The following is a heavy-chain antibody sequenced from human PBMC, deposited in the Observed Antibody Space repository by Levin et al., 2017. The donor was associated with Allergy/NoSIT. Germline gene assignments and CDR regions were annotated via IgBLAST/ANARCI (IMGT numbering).Heavy chain of an antibody. CDR3: TTDPEYSGSYLDYYYYGMDG. V-gene: IGHV3-15*01. CDR1: GFTFSNAW. Sequence: GESLKISCAASGFTFSNAWMSWVRQAPGKGLEWVGRIKSKTDGGTTDYAAPVKGRFTISRDDSKNTLYLQMNSLKTEDTAVYYCTTDPEYSGSYLDYYYYGMDGWGQGTTVTVSS. CDR2: IKSKTDGGTT. J-gene: IGHJ6*02. D-gene: IGHD1-26*01.